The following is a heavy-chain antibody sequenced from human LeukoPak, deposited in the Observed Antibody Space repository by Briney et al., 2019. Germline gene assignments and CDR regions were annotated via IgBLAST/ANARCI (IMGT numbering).Heavy chain of an antibody. V-gene: IGHV4-34*01. Sequence: PSETLSLTCAVYGGSFSGYYWSWIRQPPGKGLEWIGEINHSGSTNYNPSLKSRVTISVDTSKNQFSLKLSSVTAADTAVYYCARVGGYCSGGSCYSPDWFDPWGQGTLVTVSS. J-gene: IGHJ5*02. CDR1: GGSFSGYY. CDR3: ARVGGYCSGGSCYSPDWFDP. D-gene: IGHD2-15*01. CDR2: INHSGST.